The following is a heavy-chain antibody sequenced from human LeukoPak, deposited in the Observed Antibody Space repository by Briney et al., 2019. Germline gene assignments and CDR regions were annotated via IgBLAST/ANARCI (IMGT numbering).Heavy chain of an antibody. V-gene: IGHV3-7*03. J-gene: IGHJ4*02. CDR2: IKQDGSEK. CDR1: GFTFSNYW. Sequence: PGGSLRLSCVASGFTFSNYWMSWVRQAPGKGLEWVANIKQDGSEKNYVGSVKGRFTISRDNAKNSLYLQLNSLRADDTAVYYCARDSRRVGATGGSDYWGQGTLVTVSS. CDR3: ARDSRRVGATGGSDY. D-gene: IGHD1-26*01.